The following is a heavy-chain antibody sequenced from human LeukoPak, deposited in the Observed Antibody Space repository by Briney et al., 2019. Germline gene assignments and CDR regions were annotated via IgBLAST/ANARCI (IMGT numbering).Heavy chain of an antibody. CDR3: ARELGSSSSY. V-gene: IGHV3-30-3*01. J-gene: IGHJ4*02. Sequence: GRSLRLSCAASGFTFSSYAMHWVRQAPGKGLEWVAVISYDGSNKYYADSVKGRFTISRDNSKNTLYLQMNSLRAEDTAVYYCARELGSSSSYWGQGTLVTVSS. D-gene: IGHD6-6*01. CDR1: GFTFSSYA. CDR2: ISYDGSNK.